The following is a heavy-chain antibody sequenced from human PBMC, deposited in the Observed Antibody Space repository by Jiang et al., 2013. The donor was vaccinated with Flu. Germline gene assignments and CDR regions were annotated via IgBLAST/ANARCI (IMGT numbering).Heavy chain of an antibody. V-gene: IGHV5-51*01. CDR3: VTRLIGDSGL. J-gene: IGHJ4*02. CDR2: NHPGDSDT. CDR1: GYRFTSYW. Sequence: VQLVESGAEVKKPGESLKISCRGFGYRFTSYWIGWVRQKPGKGLEWMGSNHPGDSDTRYSPSFEGQVTMSADKSTRTAYLQWSSLKVSDTAMYYCVTRLIGDSGLWGQGTLVTVSS. D-gene: IGHD4-17*01.